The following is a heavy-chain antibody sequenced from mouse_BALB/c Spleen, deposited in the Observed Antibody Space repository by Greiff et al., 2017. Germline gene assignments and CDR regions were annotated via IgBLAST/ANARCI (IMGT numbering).Heavy chain of an antibody. CDR2: ISSGGSYT. Sequence: EVNLVESGGDLVKPGGSVKLSCAASGFTFSSYGMSWVSQSPDKRLEWVATISSGGSYTYYPDSVKGRNTISRDNAKNTLYLQMSSLKSEDTAMYHCARPIDNGNDDDRDYGGQGTSDTVST. CDR3: ARPIDNGNDDDRDY. D-gene: IGHD2-2*01. CDR1: GFTFSSYG. J-gene: IGHJ4*01. V-gene: IGHV5-6*01.